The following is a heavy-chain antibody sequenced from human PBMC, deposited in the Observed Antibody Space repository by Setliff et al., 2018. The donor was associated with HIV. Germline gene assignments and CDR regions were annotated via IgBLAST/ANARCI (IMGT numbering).Heavy chain of an antibody. V-gene: IGHV4-59*01. Sequence: SETLSLTCTVFGGSMNNYYWNWIRQSPGKGLEWIGYVYYSGSTTYNPTLKSRVTMSIDTSKNQFSLKLRSVTAADTAVYYCARDPPGYGDSNDYWGQGTLVAVSS. CDR2: VYYSGST. D-gene: IGHD4-17*01. CDR1: GGSMNNYY. J-gene: IGHJ4*02. CDR3: ARDPPGYGDSNDY.